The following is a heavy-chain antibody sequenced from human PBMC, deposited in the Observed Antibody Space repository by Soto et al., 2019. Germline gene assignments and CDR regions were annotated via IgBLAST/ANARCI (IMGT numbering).Heavy chain of an antibody. J-gene: IGHJ4*02. Sequence: QVQLVQSGAEEKKPGASVKVSCKASGYTFTSYAMHWVRQAPGQRLEWMGWINAGNGNTKYSQKFQGRVTITRDTSASTASMELSSLRSEDTAVYYCASGGEPIAYWGQGTLVTVSS. D-gene: IGHD2-21*01. CDR1: GYTFTSYA. V-gene: IGHV1-3*05. CDR3: ASGGEPIAY. CDR2: INAGNGNT.